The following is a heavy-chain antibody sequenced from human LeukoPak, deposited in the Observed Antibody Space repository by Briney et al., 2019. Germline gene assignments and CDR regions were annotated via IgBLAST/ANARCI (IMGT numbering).Heavy chain of an antibody. D-gene: IGHD4-17*01. V-gene: IGHV4-59*01. CDR3: ARGYGDYVTVDY. J-gene: IGHJ4*02. CDR1: GGSISSYY. CDR2: IYYSGST. Sequence: PSETLSLTRTVSGGSISSYYWSWIRQPPGKGLEWIGYIYYSGSTNYNPSLKSRVTISVDTSKNQCSLKVSSVTAADTAVYYCARGYGDYVTVDYWGQGTLVTVSS.